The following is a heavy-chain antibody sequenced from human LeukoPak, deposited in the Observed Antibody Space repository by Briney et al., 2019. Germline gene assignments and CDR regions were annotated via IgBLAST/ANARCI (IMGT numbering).Heavy chain of an antibody. CDR2: ISGSGDRT. CDR1: GLTFSSYA. D-gene: IGHD3-16*01. J-gene: IGHJ4*02. V-gene: IGHV3-23*01. Sequence: GGSLRLSCAASGLTFSSYAMSWVRQAPGKGLEWVSLISGSGDRTYYADSLKGRFTISRDNSKNTLYLQMNSLRAEDTAVYFCAKGGGGIDDFDDWGQGTLVTVSS. CDR3: AKGGGGIDDFDD.